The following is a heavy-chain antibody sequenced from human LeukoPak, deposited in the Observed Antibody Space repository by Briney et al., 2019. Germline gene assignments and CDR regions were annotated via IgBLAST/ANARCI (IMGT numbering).Heavy chain of an antibody. CDR3: ARGLGEYSSSRFAFDI. D-gene: IGHD6-6*01. Sequence: KTSETLSLTCTVSGYSISSGYYWGWIRQPPGKGLEWIGYIYYSGSTNYNPSLKSRVTISVDTSKNQFSLKLSSVTAADTAVYYCARGLGEYSSSRFAFDIWGQGTMVTVSS. CDR1: GYSISSGYY. V-gene: IGHV4-61*01. CDR2: IYYSGST. J-gene: IGHJ3*02.